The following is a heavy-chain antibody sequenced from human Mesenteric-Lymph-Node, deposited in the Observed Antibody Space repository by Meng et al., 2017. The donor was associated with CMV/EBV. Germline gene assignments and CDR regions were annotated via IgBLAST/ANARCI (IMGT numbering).Heavy chain of an antibody. J-gene: IGHJ4*02. CDR2: IIPILDIA. CDR3: VIVMPNTDFDH. CDR1: GTTLNSYP. Sequence: SCQASGTTLNSYPISWGRQAPGQGLEWMGRIIPILDIASYAHRFQGRVTFTADKSTSTAYMELSSLRSEDTAMYYCVIVMPNTDFDHWGQGTLVTVSS. V-gene: IGHV1-69*02. D-gene: IGHD2-21*01.